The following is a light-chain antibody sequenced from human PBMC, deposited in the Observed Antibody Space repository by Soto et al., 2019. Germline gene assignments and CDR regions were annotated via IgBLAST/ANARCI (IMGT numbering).Light chain of an antibody. CDR1: SSDVGSFNY. CDR2: EVT. Sequence: QSVLTQPASVSGSPGQSITISCTATSSDVGSFNYVSWYQHHPGKAPKLMIYEVTSRPSGVSNRFSGSKSGNTASLTLSGLQAEDEADYYCVSYATSTTLYVFGSGTKVTVL. CDR3: VSYATSTTLYV. J-gene: IGLJ1*01. V-gene: IGLV2-14*01.